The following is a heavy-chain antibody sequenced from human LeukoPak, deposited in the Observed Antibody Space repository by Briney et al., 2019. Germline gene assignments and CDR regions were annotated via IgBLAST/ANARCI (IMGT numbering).Heavy chain of an antibody. CDR2: ISGSGGST. Sequence: GGSLRLSCAASGFTFSSYAMSWVRQAPGKGLEWVSAISGSGGSTYYADSVKGRFTISRDNSKNTLYLQMNSLRAEDTAVYYCASGVYCGGDCMGAFDIWGQGTMVTVSS. J-gene: IGHJ3*02. V-gene: IGHV3-23*01. D-gene: IGHD2-21*02. CDR3: ASGVYCGGDCMGAFDI. CDR1: GFTFSSYA.